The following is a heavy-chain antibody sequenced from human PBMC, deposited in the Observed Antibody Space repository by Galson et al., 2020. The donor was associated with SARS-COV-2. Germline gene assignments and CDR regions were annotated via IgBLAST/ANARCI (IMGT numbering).Heavy chain of an antibody. Sequence: SETLSLTCTVSGASINSTSYYWGWIRQPPGKGLQRLGIIYSDGTTYYNPSLNSRVTISIDTSKNQFSLKLSSVTAAADSGVYYCARGVVGITLYGVVINYHVYGLDVWGQGTTVTVSS. J-gene: IGHJ6*02. D-gene: IGHD3-3*01. CDR1: GASINSTSYY. CDR2: IYSDGTT. CDR3: ARGVVGITLYGVVINYHVYGLDV. V-gene: IGHV4-39*07.